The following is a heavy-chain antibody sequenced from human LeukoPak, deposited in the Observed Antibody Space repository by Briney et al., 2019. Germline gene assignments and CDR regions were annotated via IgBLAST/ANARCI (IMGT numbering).Heavy chain of an antibody. CDR3: ASGPIIAVAGTGY. CDR2: ISSSSSYI. J-gene: IGHJ4*02. V-gene: IGHV3-21*01. CDR1: GFTFSSYS. Sequence: GGSLRLSCAASGFTFSSYSMNWARQAPGKGLEWVSSISSSSSYIYYADSVKGRFTISRDNAKNSLYLPMNSLRAEDTAVYYCASGPIIAVAGTGYWGQGTLVTVSS. D-gene: IGHD6-19*01.